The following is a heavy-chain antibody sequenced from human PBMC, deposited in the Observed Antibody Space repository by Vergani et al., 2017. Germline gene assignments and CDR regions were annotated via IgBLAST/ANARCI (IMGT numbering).Heavy chain of an antibody. V-gene: IGHV3-53*02. CDR3: ARSSPNGYFDY. CDR1: GFTVSSNY. CDR2: IYSGGST. Sequence: EVQLVETGGGLIQPGGSLRLSCAASGFTVSSNYMSWVRQAPGKGLEWVSVIYSGGSTYYADSVKGRFTISRDNAKNSLYLQMNSLRAEDTAVYYCARSSPNGYFDYWGQGTLVTVSS. J-gene: IGHJ4*02. D-gene: IGHD2-15*01.